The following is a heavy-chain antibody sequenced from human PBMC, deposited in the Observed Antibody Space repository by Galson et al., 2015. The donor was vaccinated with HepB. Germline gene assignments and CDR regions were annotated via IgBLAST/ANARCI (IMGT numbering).Heavy chain of an antibody. V-gene: IGHV3-30*18. J-gene: IGHJ6*02. Sequence: SLRLSCAASGFTFSSYGMHWVRQAPGKGLEWVAVISYDGSNKYYADSVKGRFTISRDNSKNTLYLQMNSLRAEDTAVYYCAKAPRSPTYYDFWSGYQAMGGYYYYGMDVWGQGTTVTVSS. CDR3: AKAPRSPTYYDFWSGYQAMGGYYYYGMDV. CDR1: GFTFSSYG. CDR2: ISYDGSNK. D-gene: IGHD3-3*01.